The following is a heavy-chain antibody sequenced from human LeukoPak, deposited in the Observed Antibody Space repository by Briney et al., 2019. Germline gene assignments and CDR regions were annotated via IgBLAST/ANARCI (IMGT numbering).Heavy chain of an antibody. D-gene: IGHD2/OR15-2a*01. J-gene: IGHJ4*02. CDR2: ISGSGGST. V-gene: IGHV3-23*01. Sequence: SGGSLRLSCAASGFTFSSYGMSWVRQAPGKGLEWVSAISGSGGSTYYADSVKGRFTISRDNSKNTLYLQMNSLRAEDTAVYYCAKDLSISYYFDYWGQGTLVTVSS. CDR3: AKDLSISYYFDY. CDR1: GFTFSSYG.